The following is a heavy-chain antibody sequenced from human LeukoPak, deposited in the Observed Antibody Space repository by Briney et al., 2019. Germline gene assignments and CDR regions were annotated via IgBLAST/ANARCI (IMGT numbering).Heavy chain of an antibody. CDR1: GFTFSSYA. Sequence: PGRSLRLSCAASGFTFSSYAMHWVRQAPGKGLEWVAVISYDGSNKYYADSVKGRFTISRDNSKNTLYLQMNSLRAEDTAVYYCARGLDARVYWGQGTLVTVSS. V-gene: IGHV3-30-3*01. CDR3: ARGLDARVY. CDR2: ISYDGSNK. J-gene: IGHJ4*02. D-gene: IGHD3-9*01.